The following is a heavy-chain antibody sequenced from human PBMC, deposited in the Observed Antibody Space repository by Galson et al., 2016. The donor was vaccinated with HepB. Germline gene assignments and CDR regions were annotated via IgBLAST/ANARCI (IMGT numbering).Heavy chain of an antibody. J-gene: IGHJ4*02. Sequence: CVISGDSVSSKSAAWNWIRHSPSRGLEWLGRTYHTSNWYSDYAVSVKSRITINPDTSKNQFSLQLNSVTPEDTAVYYCARGRLVVPFSFYFDYWGQGSLVTVSS. D-gene: IGHD2-15*01. CDR1: GDSVSSKSAA. CDR2: TYHTSNWYS. V-gene: IGHV6-1*01. CDR3: ARGRLVVPFSFYFDY.